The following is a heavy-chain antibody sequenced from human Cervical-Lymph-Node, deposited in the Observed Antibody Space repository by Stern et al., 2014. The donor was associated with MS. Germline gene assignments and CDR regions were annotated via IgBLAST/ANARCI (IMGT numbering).Heavy chain of an antibody. V-gene: IGHV5-51*03. Sequence: EVQLGQSGAEVKKPGESLKISCKGSGYSFTNYWIGWVRQMTVKVLEWKGVIYPGESATSYSPSFQGQVTLSGGRSIDTVNLTCGSLQASDTALYYCARPRRNGDYLDAFDIWGRGTMVTVSS. CDR1: GYSFTNYW. J-gene: IGHJ3*02. CDR3: ARPRRNGDYLDAFDI. D-gene: IGHD4-17*01. CDR2: IYPGESAT.